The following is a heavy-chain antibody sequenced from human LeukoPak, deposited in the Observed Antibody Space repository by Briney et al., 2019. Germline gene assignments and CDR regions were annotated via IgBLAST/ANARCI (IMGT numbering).Heavy chain of an antibody. D-gene: IGHD5-18*01. J-gene: IGHJ4*02. CDR3: ASGQMDTAMVTTGYYFDY. V-gene: IGHV4-34*01. CDR2: IYHSGST. CDR1: GGSFSGYY. Sequence: SETLSLTCAVYGGSFSGYYWSWIRQPPGKGLEWIGYIYHSGSTYYNPSLKSRVTISVDRSKNQFSLKLSSVTAADTAVYYCASGQMDTAMVTTGYYFDYWGQGTLVTVSS.